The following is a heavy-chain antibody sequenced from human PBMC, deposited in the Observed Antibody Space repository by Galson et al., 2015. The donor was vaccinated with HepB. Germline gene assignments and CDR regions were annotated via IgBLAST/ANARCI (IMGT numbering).Heavy chain of an antibody. CDR3: AGHFEKWFGEQWDY. V-gene: IGHV4-39*01. CDR2: IYFSGNT. D-gene: IGHD3-10*01. J-gene: IGHJ4*02. Sequence: ETLSLTCTVSGGSITSSSYYWGWIRQHPGKGLEWIGSIYFSGNTYYNPSLRSRATISGDTSKNQFSLTLNSVTAADTAVYYCAGHFEKWFGEQWDYWGQGIQVFVSS. CDR1: GGSITSSSYY.